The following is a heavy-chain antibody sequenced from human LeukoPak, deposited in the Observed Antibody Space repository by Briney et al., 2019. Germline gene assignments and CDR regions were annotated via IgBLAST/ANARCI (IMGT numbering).Heavy chain of an antibody. CDR1: GYSFTSYW. J-gene: IGHJ5*02. Sequence: RSGESLKISCKGSGYSFTSYWIGWVRQLPGKGLEWMGIIYLGDSDTRYSPSFQGQVTIAADKSISTAYLQWRSLKASDTAMYYGASSQGYCSGGSCLQGDWFDPWGQGTRVSVSS. CDR3: ASSQGYCSGGSCLQGDWFDP. V-gene: IGHV5-51*01. CDR2: IYLGDSDT. D-gene: IGHD2-15*01.